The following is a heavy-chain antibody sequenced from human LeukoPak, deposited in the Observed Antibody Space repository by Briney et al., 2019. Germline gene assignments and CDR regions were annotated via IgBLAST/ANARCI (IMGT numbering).Heavy chain of an antibody. CDR2: IYSDGTT. Sequence: GGSPRLSCAASGCTVSSHYMSWVRQAPGKGLEWVSVIYSDGTTRYSESVKGRFTISRDNSKNTLFLQMNSLRAEDTAVYYCARDRDDVIRYWEWGQGTLVTVSS. CDR1: GCTVSSHY. D-gene: IGHD1-26*01. CDR3: ARDRDDVIRYWE. V-gene: IGHV3-53*01. J-gene: IGHJ4*02.